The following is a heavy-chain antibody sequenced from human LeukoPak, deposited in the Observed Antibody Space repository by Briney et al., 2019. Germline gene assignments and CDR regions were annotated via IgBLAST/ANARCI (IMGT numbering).Heavy chain of an antibody. V-gene: IGHV3-21*01. CDR1: GFTFSTYS. Sequence: GGSLRLSCAASGFTFSTYSMNWVRQAPGKGLEWVSSIVPSGGYTYYADLVKGRFTISRDNAKNSLSLQMNSLRAEDTAVYYCARDPYSGGYYQYYFYYMDFWGKGTTVTVSS. J-gene: IGHJ6*03. D-gene: IGHD1-26*01. CDR2: IVPSGGYT. CDR3: ARDPYSGGYYQYYFYYMDF.